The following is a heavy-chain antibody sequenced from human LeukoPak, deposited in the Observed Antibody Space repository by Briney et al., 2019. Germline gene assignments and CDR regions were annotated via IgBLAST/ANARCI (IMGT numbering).Heavy chain of an antibody. CDR3: ARHGNWDPFDY. CDR1: GDSINSSDYY. D-gene: IGHD7-27*01. V-gene: IGHV4-39*01. CDR2: IYYSGST. Sequence: SQTLSLTCTVSGDSINSSDYYWAWIRQPPGEGLEWIGTIYYSGSTYYKSSLKSRLTISVDSSKNQFSLKMISVTAADTGVYYCARHGNWDPFDYWGQGALVTVSS. J-gene: IGHJ4*02.